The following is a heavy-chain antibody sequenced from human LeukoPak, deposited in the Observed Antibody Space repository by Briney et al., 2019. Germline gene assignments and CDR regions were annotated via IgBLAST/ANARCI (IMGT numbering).Heavy chain of an antibody. D-gene: IGHD3-16*01. CDR1: GVTLSDHH. J-gene: IGHJ3*02. V-gene: IGHV3-72*01. CDR2: TRDKARRYMT. CDR3: TRDGGEGDNSAFDI. Sequence: PGGSLRLSCAASGVTLSDHHMDWVRQAPGKGLEWVGRTRDKARRYMTEYAASVKGRFTISRDDSQNSPYLQMNSLETEDTAVYYCTRDGGEGDNSAFDIWGQGTVVTVSS.